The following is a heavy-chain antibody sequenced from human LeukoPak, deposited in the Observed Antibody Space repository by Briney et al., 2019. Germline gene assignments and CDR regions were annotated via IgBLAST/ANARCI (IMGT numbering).Heavy chain of an antibody. J-gene: IGHJ4*02. D-gene: IGHD4-17*01. V-gene: IGHV4-59*13. CDR1: GASINSYY. CDR2: IHYRGTT. Sequence: PSETLSLTCSVSGASINSYYWNWIRQSPGKGLEWLGNIHYRGTTNYNPSLKSRVTLSLDSSKSLFALKVTSVTAADTAVYYCARDEFGDFQGFDYWGQGTRVTVSS. CDR3: ARDEFGDFQGFDY.